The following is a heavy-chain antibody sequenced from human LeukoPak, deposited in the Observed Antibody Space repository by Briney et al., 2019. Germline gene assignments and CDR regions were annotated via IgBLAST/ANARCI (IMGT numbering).Heavy chain of an antibody. CDR3: ARDQYYYDSSGYAY. J-gene: IGHJ4*02. Sequence: GGSLRLSCAASGFTFSSYAMHWVRQAPGKGLEWVAVISYDGSNKYCADSVKGRFTISRDNSKNTLYLQMNSLRAEDTAVYYCARDQYYYDSSGYAYWGQGTLVTVSS. CDR1: GFTFSSYA. D-gene: IGHD3-22*01. V-gene: IGHV3-30*04. CDR2: ISYDGSNK.